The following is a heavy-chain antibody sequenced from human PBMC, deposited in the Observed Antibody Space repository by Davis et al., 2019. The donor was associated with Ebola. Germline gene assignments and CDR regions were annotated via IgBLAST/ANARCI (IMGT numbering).Heavy chain of an antibody. D-gene: IGHD3-16*02. CDR3: AGTSRFLSYDY. J-gene: IGHJ4*02. CDR1: GASISSTNYH. V-gene: IGHV4-39*01. Sequence: SETLSLTCTVSGASISSTNYHWGWIRQPPGKGLEWIGTIHYSGATHYNPSLKSRVTISVDTSKNQFSLKLSSVTAADTAVYYCAGTSRFLSYDYWGQGTLVTVSS. CDR2: IHYSGAT.